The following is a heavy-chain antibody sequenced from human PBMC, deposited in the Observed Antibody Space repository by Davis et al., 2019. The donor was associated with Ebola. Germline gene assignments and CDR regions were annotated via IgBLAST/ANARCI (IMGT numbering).Heavy chain of an antibody. CDR3: AKDIFRQQLVMIPQDY. J-gene: IGHJ4*02. D-gene: IGHD6-13*01. Sequence: GESLKIHCAASEFTFSGYAMSWVRQAPGKGLEWVSAISGSGGSTYYAGSVKGRFTISRDNSRNTLYLQMNSLRAEDTAVYYCAKDIFRQQLVMIPQDYWGQGTLVTVAS. CDR2: ISGSGGST. V-gene: IGHV3-23*01. CDR1: EFTFSGYA.